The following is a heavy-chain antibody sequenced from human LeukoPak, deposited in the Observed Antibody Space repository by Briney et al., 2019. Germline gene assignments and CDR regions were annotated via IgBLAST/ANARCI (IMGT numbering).Heavy chain of an antibody. D-gene: IGHD1-26*01. V-gene: IGHV3-23*01. J-gene: IGHJ4*02. CDR3: ARDSYRGSGSFLDY. Sequence: PSETLSLTCTASGGSISSSSYYWGWIRQPPGKGLEWVSGISGSGDSTYYADSVKGRFSISRGNSKNTLYLQMNSLRAEDTAVYYCARDSYRGSGSFLDYWGQGTLVTVSS. CDR2: ISGSGDST. CDR1: GGSISSSSYY.